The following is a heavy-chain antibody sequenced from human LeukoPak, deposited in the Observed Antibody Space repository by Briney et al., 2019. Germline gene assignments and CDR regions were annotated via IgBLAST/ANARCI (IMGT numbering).Heavy chain of an antibody. CDR3: ARVERSSSWYPTYYYYGMDV. CDR2: IYYSGST. D-gene: IGHD6-13*01. V-gene: IGHV4-39*07. CDR1: GGSISSSSYY. Sequence: SETLSLTCTVSGGSISSSSYYWGWIRQPPGKGLEWIGSIYYSGSTYYNPSLKSRVTISVDTSKNQFSLKLGSVTAADTAVYYCARVERSSSWYPTYYYYGMDVWGQGTTVTVSS. J-gene: IGHJ6*02.